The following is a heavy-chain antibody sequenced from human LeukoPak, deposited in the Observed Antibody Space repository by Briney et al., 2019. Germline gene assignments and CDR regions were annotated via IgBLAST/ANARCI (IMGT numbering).Heavy chain of an antibody. Sequence: PGGSLRLSCAASGFTFSSYGMHWVRQAPGKGLEWVAVIWYDGSNKYYADSVKGRFTISRDNSKNTLYLQMNSLRAEDTAVYYCARDDIVVVPAAPYYYYYGMDVWGQGTTVTVSS. CDR1: GFTFSSYG. V-gene: IGHV3-33*08. CDR3: ARDDIVVVPAAPYYYYYGMDV. CDR2: IWYDGSNK. J-gene: IGHJ6*02. D-gene: IGHD2-2*01.